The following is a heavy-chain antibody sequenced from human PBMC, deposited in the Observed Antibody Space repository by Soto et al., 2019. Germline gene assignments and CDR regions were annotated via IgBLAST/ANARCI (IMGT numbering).Heavy chain of an antibody. CDR3: ARAVVTAPSDYYYYGMDV. D-gene: IGHD2-21*02. CDR1: GFTVSSNY. J-gene: IGHJ6*02. Sequence: GGSLRLSCAASGFTVSSNYMSWVRQAPGKGLEWVAVISYDGSNKYYADSVKGRFTISRDNSKNTLYLQMNSLRAEDTAVYYCARAVVTAPSDYYYYGMDVWGQGTTVTVSS. CDR2: ISYDGSNK. V-gene: IGHV3-30-3*01.